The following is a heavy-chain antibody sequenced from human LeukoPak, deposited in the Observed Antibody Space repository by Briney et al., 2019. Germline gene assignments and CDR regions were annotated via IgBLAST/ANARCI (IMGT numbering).Heavy chain of an antibody. CDR2: IYPGDSDT. CDR1: GYNFNTYW. Sequence: GESLKISCKGSGYNFNTYWVAWVRQLPGKGLEWMGIIYPGDSDTRYSPSFQGQVTISADKSISTAYLQWSSLKASDTAMYYCARLSGRGMDVWGQGTTVTVSS. D-gene: IGHD3-10*01. CDR3: ARLSGRGMDV. V-gene: IGHV5-51*01. J-gene: IGHJ6*02.